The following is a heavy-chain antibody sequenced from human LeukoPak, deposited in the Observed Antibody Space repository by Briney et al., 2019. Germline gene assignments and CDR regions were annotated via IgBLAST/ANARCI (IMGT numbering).Heavy chain of an antibody. D-gene: IGHD4-23*01. CDR3: ASLAETVVTPDDAFGI. J-gene: IGHJ3*02. Sequence: SETLSLTCTVSGGSISSYYWSWIRQPPGRGLEWIGYIYYSGSTNYNPSLKSRVTISVDTSKNQFSLKLSSVTAADTAVYYCASLAETVVTPDDAFGIWGQGTMVTVSS. CDR1: GGSISSYY. CDR2: IYYSGST. V-gene: IGHV4-59*08.